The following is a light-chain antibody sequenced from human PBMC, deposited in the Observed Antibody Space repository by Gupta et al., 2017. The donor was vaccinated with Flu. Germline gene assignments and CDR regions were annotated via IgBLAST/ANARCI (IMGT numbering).Light chain of an antibody. J-gene: IGKJ2*01. Sequence: GDRVTITCQASQDSKKKLNWFQQKAGKAPILLIYDASKSEAGVPTRFGGSGPGTDYSLIISSLHPDDVGTYFCQQYDTLSYTFGQGTKLEIK. V-gene: IGKV1-33*01. CDR2: DAS. CDR1: QDSKKK. CDR3: QQYDTLSYT.